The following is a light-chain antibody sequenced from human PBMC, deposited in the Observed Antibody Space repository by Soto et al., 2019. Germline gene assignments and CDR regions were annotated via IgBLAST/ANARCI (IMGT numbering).Light chain of an antibody. CDR3: QQRSNWPT. J-gene: IGKJ1*01. Sequence: EIVMTQSPATLSLSPGERATLSCRASQSVSSNLAWYQQKPGQAPRLLIYDASTRATGIPARISGSGSGTDFTLTISSLGPEDFAVYYCQQRSNWPTFGQGTKVDI. V-gene: IGKV3-11*01. CDR2: DAS. CDR1: QSVSSN.